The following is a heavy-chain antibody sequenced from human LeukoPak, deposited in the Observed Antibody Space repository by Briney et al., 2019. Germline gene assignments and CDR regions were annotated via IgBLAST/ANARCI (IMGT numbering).Heavy chain of an antibody. Sequence: PSETLSLTCTVSGGSVSSNYYYWGWIRQPPGRGLEWLGGMFYSGSTYYNPSLKSRVTISVDTSKNQFSLELISVTAADTVVYYCARHASCSSTSCYVDYWGQGTLVTVSS. V-gene: IGHV4-39*01. CDR1: GGSVSSNYYY. D-gene: IGHD2-2*01. J-gene: IGHJ4*02. CDR3: ARHASCSSTSCYVDY. CDR2: MFYSGST.